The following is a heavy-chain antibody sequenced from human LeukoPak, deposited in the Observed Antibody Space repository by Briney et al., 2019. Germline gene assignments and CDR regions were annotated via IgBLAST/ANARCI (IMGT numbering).Heavy chain of an antibody. CDR1: GFTFSSYA. J-gene: IGHJ1*01. CDR3: AKKVVVGATSPYSDFQD. D-gene: IGHD1-26*01. Sequence: GRSLRLSCAASGFTFSSYAMHWVRQAPGKGLERVAVISYDGSNKYYADSVKGRFTISRDNSKNTLYLQMNSLRAEDTALYYCAKKVVVGATSPYSDFQDWGQGTLVTVSS. V-gene: IGHV3-30*04. CDR2: ISYDGSNK.